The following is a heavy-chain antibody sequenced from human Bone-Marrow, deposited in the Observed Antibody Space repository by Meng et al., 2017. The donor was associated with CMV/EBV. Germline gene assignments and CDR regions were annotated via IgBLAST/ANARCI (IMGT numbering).Heavy chain of an antibody. J-gene: IGHJ3*02. D-gene: IGHD5-24*01. CDR2: ISAYNGNT. CDR1: GYTFTSYG. V-gene: IGHV1-18*01. CDR3: ARERGYNRHDAFDI. Sequence: ASVKVSCKASGYTFTSYGISWVRQAPGQGLEWMGWISAYNGNTNYAQKLQGRVTMTTDTSTSTAYKELRSRRSDDTAVYYCARERGYNRHDAFDIWGQGTMVTVSS.